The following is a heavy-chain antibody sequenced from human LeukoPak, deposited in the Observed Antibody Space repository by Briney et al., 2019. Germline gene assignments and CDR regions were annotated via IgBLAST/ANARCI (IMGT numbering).Heavy chain of an antibody. CDR3: ARDRGKGGFFDQ. CDR1: GFTFRTYW. D-gene: IGHD3-10*01. J-gene: IGHJ4*02. V-gene: IGHV3-74*01. CDR2: MNRDGGSI. Sequence: GGSLRLSCAASGFTFRTYWMHWVRQAPGKGLAWVSRMNRDGGSISYADSVKGRFTISRDNDKNTLYLEMNSLRAEDTAVYYCARDRGKGGFFDQWGQGTLVTVSS.